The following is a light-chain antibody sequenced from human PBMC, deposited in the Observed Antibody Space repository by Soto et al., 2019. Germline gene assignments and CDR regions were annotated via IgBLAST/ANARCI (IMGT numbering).Light chain of an antibody. CDR2: AAS. V-gene: IGKV1-12*01. CDR3: QQADSFPQT. J-gene: IGKJ1*01. Sequence: IMRTQSPSSGAASLVDRITLTCRASQGIGTWLAWYQQKPGKGPNLLIYAASSLESGVPSRFSGSGSGTDFTLTISSLQPEDFATYYCQQADSFPQTFGQGTKV. CDR1: QGIGTW.